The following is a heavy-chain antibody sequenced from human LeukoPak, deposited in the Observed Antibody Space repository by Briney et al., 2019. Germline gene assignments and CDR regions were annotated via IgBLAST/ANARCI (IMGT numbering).Heavy chain of an antibody. CDR2: IKQDGSEK. V-gene: IGHV3-7*01. D-gene: IGHD3-3*01. CDR3: ARKSGFWSGYSISFDY. CDR1: GFTFSSYW. J-gene: IGHJ4*02. Sequence: GGSLRLSCAASGFTFSSYWMSWVRQAPGKGLEWVANIKQDGSEKYYVDSVKGRFTISRDNAKNSLYLQMNSLRAEDTAVHYCARKSGFWSGYSISFDYWGQGTLVTVSS.